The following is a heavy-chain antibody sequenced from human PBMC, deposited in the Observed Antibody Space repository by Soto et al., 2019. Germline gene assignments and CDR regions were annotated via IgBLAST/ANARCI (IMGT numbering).Heavy chain of an antibody. J-gene: IGHJ6*02. CDR3: ARPRWRQFTPYYYYGMDV. CDR2: INHSGST. Sequence: SETLSLTCAVYGGSFSGDFWSWIRQSPGKGLEWIGEINHSGSTTYNPSLKSRVTISVDASKNQFSLRLSSVTAADTPVYYCARPRWRQFTPYYYYGMDVWGQGTTVTV. V-gene: IGHV4-34*01. CDR1: GGSFSGDF.